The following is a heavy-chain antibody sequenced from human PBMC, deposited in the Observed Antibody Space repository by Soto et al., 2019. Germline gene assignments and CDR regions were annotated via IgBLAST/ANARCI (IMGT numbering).Heavy chain of an antibody. D-gene: IGHD6-19*01. CDR3: AAGGSGQWRDLYYFDY. CDR2: ISAYNGNT. V-gene: IGHV1-18*01. J-gene: IGHJ4*02. Sequence: ASVKVSCKASGYTFTSYGISWVRQAPGQGLEWMGWISAYNGNTNYAQKLQGRVTMTTGTSTSTAYMELRSLRSDDTAVYYCAAGGSGQWRDLYYFDYWGQGTLVTVSS. CDR1: GYTFTSYG.